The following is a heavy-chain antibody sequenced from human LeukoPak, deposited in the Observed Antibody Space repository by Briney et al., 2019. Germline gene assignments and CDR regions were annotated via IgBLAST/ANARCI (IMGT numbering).Heavy chain of an antibody. CDR3: ASFMTTVPISDY. Sequence: GGSLRLSCAASGFTFNTYSMNWVRQAPGKGLEWVSSITSSSNYMYYADSVRGRFTISRDNAKNSLYLQMNSLRAEDTAVYYCASFMTTVPISDYWGQGTLVTVSS. CDR1: GFTFNTYS. J-gene: IGHJ4*02. D-gene: IGHD4-17*01. V-gene: IGHV3-21*01. CDR2: ITSSSNYM.